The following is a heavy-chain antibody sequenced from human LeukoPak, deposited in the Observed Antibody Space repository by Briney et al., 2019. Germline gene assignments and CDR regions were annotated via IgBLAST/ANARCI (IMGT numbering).Heavy chain of an antibody. V-gene: IGHV1-46*01. D-gene: IGHD4-17*01. CDR2: INPSGGST. Sequence: ASVKVSCKASGYTFTSYYMHWVRQAPGQGLEWMGMINPSGGSTSYAQKFQGRVTMTRDTSTSTVYMELSSLRSEDTAVYYCAREGDMTTVIRGYYYYGMDVWGQGTTVTVSS. J-gene: IGHJ6*02. CDR3: AREGDMTTVIRGYYYYGMDV. CDR1: GYTFTSYY.